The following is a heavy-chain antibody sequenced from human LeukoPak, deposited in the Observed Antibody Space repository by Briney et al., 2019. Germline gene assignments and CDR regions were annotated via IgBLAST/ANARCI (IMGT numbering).Heavy chain of an antibody. J-gene: IGHJ4*02. Sequence: GGSLRLSCAASGFDFQNHVIHWVRQVPGKGLEWVAVISYDGSNKYYADSVKGRFIISRDNSKNTLYLQMNSLRAEDTAVYYCAKTYYYDSTGYYYDYWGQGTLVTVSS. CDR3: AKTYYYDSTGYYYDY. V-gene: IGHV3-30*18. D-gene: IGHD3-22*01. CDR1: GFDFQNHV. CDR2: ISYDGSNK.